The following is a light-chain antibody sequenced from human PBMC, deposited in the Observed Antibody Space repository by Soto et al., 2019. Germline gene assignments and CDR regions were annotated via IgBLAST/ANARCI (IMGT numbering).Light chain of an antibody. J-gene: IGKJ2*01. CDR3: VQGLYTPRA. Sequence: EIVMTQSPLSPPVTPGEPASISCRSSQNLLHSNGYNYLNWYLQKPGQSPQLLMYVGSTRASGVPDRFSGGGSGTNFTLKISRVEAEDVGVYYCVQGLYTPRAFGQGTKLEIK. V-gene: IGKV2-28*01. CDR2: VGS. CDR1: QNLLHSNGYNY.